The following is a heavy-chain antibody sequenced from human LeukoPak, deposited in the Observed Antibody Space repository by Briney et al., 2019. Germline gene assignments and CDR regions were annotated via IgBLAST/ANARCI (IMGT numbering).Heavy chain of an antibody. V-gene: IGHV1-69*06. D-gene: IGHD1-26*01. CDR2: IIPIFGTA. Sequence: GASVKVSCKASGGTFSSYVISWVRQAPGQGLEWMGAIIPIFGTANFAQRFQGRVTSTADKSTSTAYMELSSLRSEDTAVYYCARAGGSYSTGLFNYYYMDVWGKGTTVTVSS. J-gene: IGHJ6*03. CDR3: ARAGGSYSTGLFNYYYMDV. CDR1: GGTFSSYV.